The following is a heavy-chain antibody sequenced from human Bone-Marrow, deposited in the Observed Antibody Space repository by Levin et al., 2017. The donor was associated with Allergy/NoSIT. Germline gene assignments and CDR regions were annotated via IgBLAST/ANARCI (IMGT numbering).Heavy chain of an antibody. V-gene: IGHV3-30*18. D-gene: IGHD5-18*01. Sequence: GESLKISCAASGFTFSSYGMHWVRQAPGKGLEWVAVISYDGSNKYYADSVKGRFTISRDNSKNTLYLQMNSLRAEDTAVYYCAKGGTAMAEAFYYYMDVWGKGTTVTVSS. J-gene: IGHJ6*03. CDR2: ISYDGSNK. CDR3: AKGGTAMAEAFYYYMDV. CDR1: GFTFSSYG.